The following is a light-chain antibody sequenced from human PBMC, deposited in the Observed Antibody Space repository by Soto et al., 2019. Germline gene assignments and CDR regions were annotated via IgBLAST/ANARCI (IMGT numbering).Light chain of an antibody. Sequence: SYELTQPLSVSVALGQTARITCGGNNIGSKNMHWYQQKPGQAPVLVIYRDSNRPSGIPERFSGSNSGNTATLTISRAQGGDEADYYCQVWDSGTARVFGGGTQLTVL. V-gene: IGLV3-9*01. CDR1: NIGSKN. CDR2: RDS. J-gene: IGLJ3*02. CDR3: QVWDSGTARV.